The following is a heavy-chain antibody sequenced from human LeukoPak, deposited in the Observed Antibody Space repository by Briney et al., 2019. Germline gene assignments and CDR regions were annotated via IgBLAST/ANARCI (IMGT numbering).Heavy chain of an antibody. J-gene: IGHJ4*02. D-gene: IGHD3-22*01. Sequence: GGSLRLSCAASGFTFSSYWMSWVRQAPGKGREWVANMNPDGSEKYFMDSVKGRFTISRDNAKNSLYLQMNSLRGDDTAVYYCARDRALYDSRRGYYYTEDDYWGQGTLVTVSS. CDR1: GFTFSSYW. CDR3: ARDRALYDSRRGYYYTEDDY. CDR2: MNPDGSEK. V-gene: IGHV3-7*01.